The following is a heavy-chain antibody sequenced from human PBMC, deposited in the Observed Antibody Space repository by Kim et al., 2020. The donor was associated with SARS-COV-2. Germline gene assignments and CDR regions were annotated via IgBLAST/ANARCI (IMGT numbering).Heavy chain of an antibody. CDR1: GGTFSSYA. V-gene: IGHV1-69*13. J-gene: IGHJ4*02. Sequence: SVKVSCKASGGTFSSYAISWVRQAPGQGLEWMGGIIPIFGTANYAQKFQGRVTITADESTSTAYMELSSLRSEDTAVYYCASLGNYYGSGSFKRPFDYWGQGTLVTVSS. CDR3: ASLGNYYGSGSFKRPFDY. D-gene: IGHD3-10*01. CDR2: IIPIFGTA.